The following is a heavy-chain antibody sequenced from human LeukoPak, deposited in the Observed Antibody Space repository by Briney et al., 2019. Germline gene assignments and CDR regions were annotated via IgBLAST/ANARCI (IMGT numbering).Heavy chain of an antibody. J-gene: IGHJ4*02. CDR1: GFDFSGNW. CDR2: IKGDGIST. Sequence: PGGSLRLSCAASGFDFSGNWMHWVCHAPGQGLVWVSRIKGDGISTNYADSVKGRFTISRDIAKNTLYLQMNSLRAEDTGVYYCAKDHYWSIDYWGRGTLVTVSS. D-gene: IGHD3-3*01. CDR3: AKDHYWSIDY. V-gene: IGHV3-74*01.